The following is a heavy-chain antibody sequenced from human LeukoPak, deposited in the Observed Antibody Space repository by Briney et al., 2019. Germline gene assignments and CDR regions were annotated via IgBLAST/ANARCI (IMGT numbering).Heavy chain of an antibody. CDR3: GRPQVTMEAFEI. J-gene: IGHJ3*02. Sequence: ASVKVSCKASGYTFTAYYMHWVRQAPGQGLEWMGWINPNSGGTKYAQKFQGRVTMTRDTSIRTAYMELSILRSDDTAVYYCGRPQVTMEAFEIWGQGTMVTVSS. D-gene: IGHD4/OR15-4a*01. CDR1: GYTFTAYY. V-gene: IGHV1-2*02. CDR2: INPNSGGT.